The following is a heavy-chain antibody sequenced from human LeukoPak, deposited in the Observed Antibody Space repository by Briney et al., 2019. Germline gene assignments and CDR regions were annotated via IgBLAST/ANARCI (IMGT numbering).Heavy chain of an antibody. D-gene: IGHD2-8*02. CDR2: VFYTGYT. CDR3: ATLGASGPDS. V-gene: IGHV4-59*08. CDR1: VGSISSHY. J-gene: IGHJ4*02. Sequence: SETLSLTCTVSVGSISSHYWNWIRQPPGKELEWIGYVFYTGYTNYNPSLKSRVTISLDTSKKQFSLRLSSVTAADAAVYYCATLGASGPDSWGQGTPVTVSS.